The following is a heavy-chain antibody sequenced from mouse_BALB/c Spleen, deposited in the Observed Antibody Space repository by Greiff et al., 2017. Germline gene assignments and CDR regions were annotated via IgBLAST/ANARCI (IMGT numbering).Heavy chain of an antibody. J-gene: IGHJ1*01. CDR3: ARRYGSSYWYFDV. Sequence: VQLQQSGPELVKPGASVKMSCKASGYTFTSYVMHWVKQKPGQGLEWIGYINPYNDGTKYNEKFKGKATLTSDKSSSTAYMELSSLTSEDSAVYYCARRYGSSYWYFDVWGAGTTVTVSS. CDR1: GYTFTSYV. CDR2: INPYNDGT. V-gene: IGHV1-14*01. D-gene: IGHD1-1*01.